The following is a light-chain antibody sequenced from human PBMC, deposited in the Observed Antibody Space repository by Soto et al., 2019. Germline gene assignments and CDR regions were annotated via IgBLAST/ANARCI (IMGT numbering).Light chain of an antibody. V-gene: IGKV1-39*01. CDR1: QTISTY. J-gene: IGKJ2*01. Sequence: DIQMTQSPLALSASVGDRVTISCRASQTISTYLNWYQQKPEKAPKLLIYAASSLQSGVPSRFSGSGSGTDFNLTISTLQPEDFATYYCQQSYSLPRTFGQGTKLEIK. CDR3: QQSYSLPRT. CDR2: AAS.